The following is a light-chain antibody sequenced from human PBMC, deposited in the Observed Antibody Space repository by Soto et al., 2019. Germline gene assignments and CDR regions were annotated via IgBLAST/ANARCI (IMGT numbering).Light chain of an antibody. CDR3: QVWHSSTVV. CDR2: RDA. CDR1: DIGSTN. Sequence: YELTQSLSGSVALGPTAKIRRWGKDIGSTNVHWYQQKPGQAPVLVIYRDAIRPSGIPERFSGSSSGHTATLTIGRAQTGDEAHYYCQVWHSSTVVFGGGTKLNVL. V-gene: IGLV3-9*01. J-gene: IGLJ2*01.